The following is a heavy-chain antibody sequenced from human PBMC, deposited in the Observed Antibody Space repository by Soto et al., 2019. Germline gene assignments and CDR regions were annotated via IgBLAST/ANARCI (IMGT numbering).Heavy chain of an antibody. CDR2: IYYSGST. CDR1: GFSISSGDYY. J-gene: IGHJ6*02. Sequence: SETLSLTCTVSGFSISSGDYYWSWIRQPPGKGLEWIGYIYYSGSTYYNPSLKSRITISVDTSKNQFSLKLSSVAAADTAVYYCARHNFNCSGGSCYSSPAEHYYYYGMDVWGQGTTVTVSS. D-gene: IGHD2-15*01. CDR3: ARHNFNCSGGSCYSSPAEHYYYYGMDV. V-gene: IGHV4-30-4*01.